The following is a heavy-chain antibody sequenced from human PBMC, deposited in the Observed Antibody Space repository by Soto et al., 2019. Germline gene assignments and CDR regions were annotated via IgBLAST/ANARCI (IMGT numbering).Heavy chain of an antibody. CDR2: VWYDGSRK. J-gene: IGHJ4*02. CDR1: GFPFSNHG. V-gene: IGHV3-30*02. CDR3: ARDVSYYSDDC. Sequence: QVQLAESGGGVVQPGGSLRLSCVGYGFPFSNHGMHWVRQAPGKGLEWVAIVWYDGSRKHYADSVEGRFTISRDDSKSTLYLQMNSLRVEDTAVYYCARDVSYYSDDCWGQGTLVTVSS. D-gene: IGHD3-10*01.